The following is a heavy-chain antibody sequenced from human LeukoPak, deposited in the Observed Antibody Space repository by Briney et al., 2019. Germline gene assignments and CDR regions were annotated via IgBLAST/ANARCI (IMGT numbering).Heavy chain of an antibody. CDR3: AKDMGAGIASNGLDH. Sequence: GGSLRLSCAASGFTFSSYGMHWVRQAPGKGLEWVAVIWYDGSNKYYADSVKGRFTISRDNSKNTLYLQMNSLRAEDTAVYYCAKDMGAGIASNGLDHWGQGTLVTVSS. J-gene: IGHJ5*02. CDR1: GFTFSSYG. CDR2: IWYDGSNK. D-gene: IGHD6-13*01. V-gene: IGHV3-33*06.